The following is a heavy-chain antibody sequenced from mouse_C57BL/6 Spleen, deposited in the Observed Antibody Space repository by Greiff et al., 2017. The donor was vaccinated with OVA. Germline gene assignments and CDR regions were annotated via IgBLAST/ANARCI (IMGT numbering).Heavy chain of an antibody. CDR3: ARDSNYGAWFAY. J-gene: IGHJ3*01. D-gene: IGHD2-5*01. CDR2: IDPANGNT. CDR1: GFNIKNTY. Sequence: EVMLVESVAELVRPGASVKLSCTASGFNIKNTYMHWVKQRPEQGLEWIGRIDPANGNTKYAPKFQGKATITADTSSNTAYLQLSSLTSEDTAIYYCARDSNYGAWFAYWGQGTLVTVSA. V-gene: IGHV14-3*01.